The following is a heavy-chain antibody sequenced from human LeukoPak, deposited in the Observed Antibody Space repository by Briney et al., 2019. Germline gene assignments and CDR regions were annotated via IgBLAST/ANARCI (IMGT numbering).Heavy chain of an antibody. CDR3: ARWKPYYYGMDV. J-gene: IGHJ6*02. CDR1: GGSFSGYY. Sequence: SETLSLTCAVYGGSFSGYYWSWIRQHPGKGLEWIGYIYYSGSTYYNPSLKSRVTISVDTSKNQFSLKLSSVTAADTAVYYCARWKPYYYGMDVWGQGTTVTVSS. CDR2: IYYSGST. V-gene: IGHV4-31*11. D-gene: IGHD1-1*01.